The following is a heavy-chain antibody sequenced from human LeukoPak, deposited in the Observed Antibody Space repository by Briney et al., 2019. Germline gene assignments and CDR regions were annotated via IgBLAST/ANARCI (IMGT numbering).Heavy chain of an antibody. CDR2: ISSSGSTI. J-gene: IGHJ4*02. V-gene: IGHV3-48*03. CDR3: ARANYYDSSGYLDY. D-gene: IGHD3-22*01. Sequence: GGSLRLSCAASGFTFSSYEMNWVRQAPGKGLEWVSYISSSGSTIYYADSVKGRFTISRDNAKNSLYLQMNSLRAEDTAVYYCARANYYDSSGYLDYWGQGTLVTVSS. CDR1: GFTFSSYE.